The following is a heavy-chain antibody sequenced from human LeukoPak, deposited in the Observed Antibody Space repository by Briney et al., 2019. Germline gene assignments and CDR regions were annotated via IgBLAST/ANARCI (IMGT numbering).Heavy chain of an antibody. V-gene: IGHV3-23*01. CDR2: ISGSGGST. J-gene: IGHJ4*02. CDR1: GFTFSDYN. D-gene: IGHD3-22*01. CDR3: ARDQYYYDSSGYYPDY. Sequence: PGGSLRLSCAASGFTFSDYNMRWIRQAPGKGLEWVSAISGSGGSTYYADSVKGRFTVSRDNSKNTLYLQMNSLRAEDTAVYYCARDQYYYDSSGYYPDYWGQGTLVTVSS.